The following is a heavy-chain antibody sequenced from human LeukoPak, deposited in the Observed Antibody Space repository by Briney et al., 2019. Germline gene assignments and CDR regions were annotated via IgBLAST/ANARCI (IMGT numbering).Heavy chain of an antibody. D-gene: IGHD3-22*01. CDR2: IKEDGSEK. V-gene: IGHV3-7*01. CDR3: AREYYYDSSGYYVGAFDI. J-gene: IGHJ3*02. CDR1: GFISSSYY. Sequence: PGGSLRLSCAGSGFISSSYYMSWVRQAPGKGLEWVANIKEDGSEKYYVDSVKGRFTISRDNAKNSLYLQMNSLRAEDTAVYYCAREYYYDSSGYYVGAFDIWGQGTMVTVSS.